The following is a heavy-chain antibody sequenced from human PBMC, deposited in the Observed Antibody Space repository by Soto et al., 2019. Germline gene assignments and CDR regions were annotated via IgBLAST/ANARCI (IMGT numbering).Heavy chain of an antibody. CDR1: VYTLTELS. V-gene: IGHV1-24*01. CDR3: AKGRAYYYDSSAHWRDAFDM. CDR2: FDPEDGET. J-gene: IGHJ3*02. Sequence: ASVKVSCKVSVYTLTELSMHWVRQAPGKGLEWMGGFDPEDGETIYAQMFQGRVTMTEDTSTDTAYLELSSLRSEDTAVYYCAKGRAYYYDSSAHWRDAFDMWGQGTMVTVSS. D-gene: IGHD3-22*01.